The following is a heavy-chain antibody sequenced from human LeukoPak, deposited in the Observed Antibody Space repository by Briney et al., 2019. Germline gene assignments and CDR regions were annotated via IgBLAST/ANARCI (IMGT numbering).Heavy chain of an antibody. D-gene: IGHD3-10*01. V-gene: IGHV1-18*01. CDR2: ISAYNGNT. Sequence: ASVKVSCKASGYTFTSYGINWVRQAPGQGLEWMRWISAYNGNTNYAQKLQGRVTMTADTSTSTAYMELRSLRSDDTAVYYCARGDYYGSGTYYKKTVDYWGQGTLVTVSS. CDR1: GYTFTSYG. J-gene: IGHJ4*02. CDR3: ARGDYYGSGTYYKKTVDY.